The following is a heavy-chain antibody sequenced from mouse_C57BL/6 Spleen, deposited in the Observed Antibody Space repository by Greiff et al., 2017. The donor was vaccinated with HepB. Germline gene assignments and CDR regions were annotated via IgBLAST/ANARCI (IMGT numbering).Heavy chain of an antibody. CDR1: GFTFSSYA. J-gene: IGHJ4*01. V-gene: IGHV5-4*01. CDR3: ARDWDYCYGSSYPYYAMDY. CDR2: ISDGGSYT. D-gene: IGHD1-1*01. Sequence: EVMLVESGGGLVKPGGSLKLSCAASGFTFSSYAMSWVRQTPEKRLEWVATISDGGSYTYYPDNVKGRFTISRDNAKNNLYLQMSHLKSEDTAMYYCARDWDYCYGSSYPYYAMDYWGQGTSVTVSS.